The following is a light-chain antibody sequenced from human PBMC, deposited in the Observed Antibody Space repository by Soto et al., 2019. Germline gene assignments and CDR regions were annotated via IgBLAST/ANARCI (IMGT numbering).Light chain of an antibody. J-gene: IGLJ1*01. Sequence: QSVLTQPASVSGSPGRSITISCTGTSSDVGGYNYVSWYQHHPGKAPKLIIYDVTNRPSGVSNPFSGSKSGNTASLTISGLQPEDEADYYCSSYTTSNTRQIVFGTGTRSPS. CDR1: SSDVGGYNY. CDR2: DVT. CDR3: SSYTTSNTRQIV. V-gene: IGLV2-14*03.